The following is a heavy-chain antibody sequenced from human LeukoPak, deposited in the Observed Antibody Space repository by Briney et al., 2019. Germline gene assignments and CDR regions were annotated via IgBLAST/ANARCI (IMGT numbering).Heavy chain of an antibody. Sequence: SETLSLTCTVSGGSISSYYWSWIRQPPGKGLEWIGYIYYSGSTNYNPSLKSRVTISVDTSKNQFSLKLSSVTAADTAVYYCARSLNDLWTTSFNYWGQGTLVTVSS. CDR2: IYYSGST. CDR3: ARSLNDLWTTSFNY. CDR1: GGSISSYY. J-gene: IGHJ4*02. D-gene: IGHD3-3*01. V-gene: IGHV4-59*08.